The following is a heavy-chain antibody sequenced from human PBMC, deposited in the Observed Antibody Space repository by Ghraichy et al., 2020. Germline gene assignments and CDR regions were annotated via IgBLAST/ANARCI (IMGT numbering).Heavy chain of an antibody. D-gene: IGHD1-1*01. CDR3: AKEGASKYNWNDGDYFDY. V-gene: IGHV3-23*01. Sequence: GGSLRLSCAASGFTFSSYAMSWVRLAPGKGLEWVSAISGSGGSTYYADSVKGRFTISRDNSKNTLYLQMNSLRAEDTAVYYFAKEGASKYNWNDGDYFDYWGQGTLVTVSS. CDR1: GFTFSSYA. CDR2: ISGSGGST. J-gene: IGHJ4*02.